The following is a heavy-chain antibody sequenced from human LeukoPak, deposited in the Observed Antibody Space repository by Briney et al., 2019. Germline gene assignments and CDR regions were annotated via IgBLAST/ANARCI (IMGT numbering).Heavy chain of an antibody. D-gene: IGHD3-10*01. V-gene: IGHV3-48*03. CDR3: ARDSTGLTMRFDY. CDR1: GFTFSSYE. J-gene: IGHJ4*02. Sequence: GGSLILSCAASGFTFSSYEMNWVRQAPGKGLEWVSYISSSGSTIYYADSVKGRFTISRDNAKNSLYLQMNSLRAEDTAVYYCARDSTGLTMRFDYWGQGTLVTVSS. CDR2: ISSSGSTI.